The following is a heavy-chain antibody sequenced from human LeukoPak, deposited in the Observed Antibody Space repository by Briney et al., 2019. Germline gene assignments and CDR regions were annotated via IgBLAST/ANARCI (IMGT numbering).Heavy chain of an antibody. CDR1: GVSFSGYY. Sequence: PSETLSLTCAVYGVSFSGYYWSWLRQPPGKGLEWIGEIYHSGSTNYNPSLKSRVTISVDKSKNQFSLKRSSVTAADTAVYYCLAVAGTRPGYWGQGTLVTVSS. D-gene: IGHD6-19*01. J-gene: IGHJ4*02. CDR2: IYHSGST. V-gene: IGHV4-34*03. CDR3: LAVAGTRPGY.